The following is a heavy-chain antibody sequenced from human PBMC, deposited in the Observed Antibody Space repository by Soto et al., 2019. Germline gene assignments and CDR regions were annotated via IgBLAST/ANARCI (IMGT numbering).Heavy chain of an antibody. CDR3: ASTYSNYALIDYYYYGMDV. D-gene: IGHD4-4*01. Sequence: QVQLVQSGAEVKKPGASVKVSCKASGYTFTSYAMHWVRQAPGQRLEWLGWINAGNGNTKYSQTCKGRFTITRDTSASTAYMELSSLRSEDTAVYYCASTYSNYALIDYYYYGMDVWGQRTTVTVSS. V-gene: IGHV1-3*01. CDR2: INAGNGNT. CDR1: GYTFTSYA. J-gene: IGHJ6*02.